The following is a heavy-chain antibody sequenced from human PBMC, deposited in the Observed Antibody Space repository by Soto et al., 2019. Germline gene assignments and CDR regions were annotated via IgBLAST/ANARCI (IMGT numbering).Heavy chain of an antibody. J-gene: IGHJ6*02. D-gene: IGHD1-26*01. CDR1: GFTFGDYA. V-gene: IGHV3-49*04. CDR2: IRSKAYGGTT. CDR3: TSWATSGSYYYYYGRDV. Sequence: GGSLRLSCTASGFTFGDYAMSWVRQAPGKGLEWVGFIRSKAYGGTTEYAASVKGRFTISRDDSKSIAYLQMNSLKTEDTAVYYCTSWATSGSYYYYYGRDVWGQGTTVTVSS.